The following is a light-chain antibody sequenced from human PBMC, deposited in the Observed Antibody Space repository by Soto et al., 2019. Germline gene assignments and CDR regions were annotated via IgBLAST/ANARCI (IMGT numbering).Light chain of an antibody. CDR1: QDVSNY. Sequence: DIRMTQSPSSLSASVGDRGTIACQASQDVSNYLNWCQQELAKAPKLLLYDASNLKTGVPSRFSGSGSGTYFTFTISRLQPDDIATYYYQQYSHLITFGQGTRLEIK. CDR3: QQYSHLIT. CDR2: DAS. V-gene: IGKV1-33*01. J-gene: IGKJ5*01.